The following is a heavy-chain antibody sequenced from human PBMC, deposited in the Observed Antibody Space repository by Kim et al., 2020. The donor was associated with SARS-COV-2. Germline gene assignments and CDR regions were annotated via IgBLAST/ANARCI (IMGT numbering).Heavy chain of an antibody. J-gene: IGHJ4*02. V-gene: IGHV3-30*18. CDR3: AKDLRALRLGELSPIGY. Sequence: GGSLRLSCAASGFTFSSYGMHWVRQAPGKGLEWVAVISYDGSNKYYADSVKGRFTISRDNSKNTLYLQMNSLRAEDTAVYYCAKDLRALRLGELSPIGYWGQGTLVTVSS. CDR2: ISYDGSNK. D-gene: IGHD3-16*02. CDR1: GFTFSSYG.